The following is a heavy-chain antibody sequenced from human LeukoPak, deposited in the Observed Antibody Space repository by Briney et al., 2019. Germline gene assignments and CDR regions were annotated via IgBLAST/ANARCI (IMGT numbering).Heavy chain of an antibody. V-gene: IGHV3-11*05. CDR2: ISSSSSYT. CDR3: ARGGQKQLWLTPAEG. CDR1: GFTFSDYY. J-gene: IGHJ4*02. D-gene: IGHD5-18*01. Sequence: PGRSLRLSCAASGFTFSDYYMSWIRQAPGKGLEWVSYISSSSSYTNYADSVKGRFTISRDNAKNSLYLQMNSLRAEDTAVYYCARGGQKQLWLTPAEGGGQGTLVTVSS.